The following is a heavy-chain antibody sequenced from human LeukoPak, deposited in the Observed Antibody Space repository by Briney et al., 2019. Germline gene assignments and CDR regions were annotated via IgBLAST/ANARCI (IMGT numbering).Heavy chain of an antibody. D-gene: IGHD4-17*01. CDR3: VRHNDYGDYFLDY. CDR2: IKKDGSEK. J-gene: IGHJ4*02. CDR1: GFTFSSYW. V-gene: IGHV3-7*01. Sequence: GGSLRLSCAASGFTFSSYWMSWVRQAPGKGLEWVANIKKDGSEKKYVDSVKGRFTISRDNAKNTLYLQMNSLRVEDTAVYYCVRHNDYGDYFLDYWGQGTLVTVSS.